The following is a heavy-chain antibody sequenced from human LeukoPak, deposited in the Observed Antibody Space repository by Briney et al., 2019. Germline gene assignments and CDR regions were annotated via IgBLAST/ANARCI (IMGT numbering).Heavy chain of an antibody. CDR3: ARGLESYYYDSSGYYGT. J-gene: IGHJ4*02. CDR1: GGTFSSYA. D-gene: IGHD3-22*01. CDR2: IIPILGIA. Sequence: SVKVSCKASGGTFSSYAISWVRQAPGQGLDLMGRIIPILGIANYAQKFQGRVTITADKSTSTAYMELNSLRSEDTAVYYCARGLESYYYDSSGYYGTWGQGTLVTVSS. V-gene: IGHV1-69*04.